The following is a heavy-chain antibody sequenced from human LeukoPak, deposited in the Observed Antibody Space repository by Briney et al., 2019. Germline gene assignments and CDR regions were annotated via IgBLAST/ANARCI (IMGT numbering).Heavy chain of an antibody. Sequence: GGSLRLSCAASGFTFSNAWMNWVRQAPGKGLEWVSAISSSSSYIYYADSVKGRFTISRDNSKNTLYLQMNSLRAEDTAVYYCAKVGVSLIAAGDWGQGTLVTVSS. D-gene: IGHD6-6*01. J-gene: IGHJ4*02. CDR1: GFTFSNAW. V-gene: IGHV3-21*01. CDR2: ISSSSSYI. CDR3: AKVGVSLIAAGD.